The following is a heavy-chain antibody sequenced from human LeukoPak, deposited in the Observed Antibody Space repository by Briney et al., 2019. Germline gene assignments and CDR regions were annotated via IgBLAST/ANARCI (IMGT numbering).Heavy chain of an antibody. V-gene: IGHV1-18*01. CDR1: GYTFTSYG. CDR3: ARDPYSGYGFTSDY. J-gene: IGHJ4*02. Sequence: ASVKVSCKASGYTFTSYGISWVRQAPGQGLEWMGWISAYNGNTNYAQKLQGRVTMATDTSTGTAYMELRSLKSDDTAVYYCARDPYSGYGFTSDYWGQGTLVTVSS. CDR2: ISAYNGNT. D-gene: IGHD5-12*01.